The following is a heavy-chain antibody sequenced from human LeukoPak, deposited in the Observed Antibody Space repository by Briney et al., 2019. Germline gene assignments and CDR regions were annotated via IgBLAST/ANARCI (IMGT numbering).Heavy chain of an antibody. CDR3: AKESGDCGADCLALDDY. CDR1: GFTFNTYT. J-gene: IGHJ4*02. V-gene: IGHV3-21*01. Sequence: GGSLRLSCAASGFTFNTYTMSWVRQAPGKGLEWVSSINSRSTSMYYADSVKGRFTVSRDNTKNSLYLQMDSLTAEDTAVYFCAKESGDCGADCLALDDYWGQGTLVTVSS. D-gene: IGHD2-21*02. CDR2: INSRSTSM.